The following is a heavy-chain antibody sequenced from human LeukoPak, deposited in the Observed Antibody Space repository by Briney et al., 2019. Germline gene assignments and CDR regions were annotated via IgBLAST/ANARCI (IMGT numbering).Heavy chain of an antibody. CDR2: IIPIFGTA. J-gene: IGHJ4*02. CDR3: ARDRIVGATVPFDY. Sequence: SVKVSCKASGGTFSSYAISWVRQAPGQGLEWMGGIIPIFGTADYAQKFQGRVTITTDESTSTAYMELSSLRSEDTAVYYCARDRIVGATVPFDYWGQGTLVTVSS. D-gene: IGHD1-26*01. V-gene: IGHV1-69*05. CDR1: GGTFSSYA.